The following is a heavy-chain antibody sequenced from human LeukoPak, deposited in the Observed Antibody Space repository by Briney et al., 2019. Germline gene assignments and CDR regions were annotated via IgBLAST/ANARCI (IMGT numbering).Heavy chain of an antibody. CDR1: GYTFTSYG. D-gene: IGHD3-16*01. Sequence: ASVKVSCKASGYTFTSYGISWVRQAPGQGLEWMGWISAYNGNTNYAQKLQGRVTMTTDASTSTAYMELRSLRSDDTAVYYCARDFLMITFGGVEIDYWGQGTLVIVSS. J-gene: IGHJ4*02. CDR2: ISAYNGNT. CDR3: ARDFLMITFGGVEIDY. V-gene: IGHV1-18*04.